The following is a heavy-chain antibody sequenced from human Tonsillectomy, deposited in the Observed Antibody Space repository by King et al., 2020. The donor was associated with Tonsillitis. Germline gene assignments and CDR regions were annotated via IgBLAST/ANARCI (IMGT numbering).Heavy chain of an antibody. CDR2: IFSDDEK. V-gene: IGHV2-26*01. J-gene: IGHJ3*02. CDR3: ARIRSLYYYDSSGIDAFDI. CDR1: GFSLSNSRLG. D-gene: IGHD3-22*01. Sequence: ITLKESGPVLVRPTDTLTLTCSVSGFSLSNSRLGVSWIRQPPGKALEWLAHIFSDDEKSYPTSLKTRLTISKDTSKSQVVLTMTNVDPVDTATYYCARIRSLYYYDSSGIDAFDIWGQGTMVTVSS.